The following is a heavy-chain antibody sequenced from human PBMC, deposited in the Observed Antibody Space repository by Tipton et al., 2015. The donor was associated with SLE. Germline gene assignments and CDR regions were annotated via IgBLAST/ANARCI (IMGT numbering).Heavy chain of an antibody. CDR2: ISSSGGTI. CDR3: ARGGYYDNGYYFDY. J-gene: IGHJ4*02. Sequence: SLRLSCAASGFTFSSYEMNWVRQAPGKGLEWASYISSSGGTIYYADSVKGRFTISRDNAKNSLYLQMNSLRAEDTAVYYCARGGYYDNGYYFDYWGQGTLVTVSS. D-gene: IGHD3-16*01. V-gene: IGHV3-48*03. CDR1: GFTFSSYE.